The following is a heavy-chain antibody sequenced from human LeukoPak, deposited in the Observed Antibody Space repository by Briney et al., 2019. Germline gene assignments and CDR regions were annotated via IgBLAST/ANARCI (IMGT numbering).Heavy chain of an antibody. CDR2: ISGSGDTT. V-gene: IGHV3-23*01. Sequence: PGGSLRLSCAASGFTFSNYAMGWVRQAPGKGLEWVSSISGSGDTTYYADSVKGRFTISRDNSKNTLYLQMNSLRAEDTAVYYCAKVGLRLGGDYWGQGTLVTVSS. D-gene: IGHD4-17*01. CDR1: GFTFSNYA. J-gene: IGHJ4*02. CDR3: AKVGLRLGGDY.